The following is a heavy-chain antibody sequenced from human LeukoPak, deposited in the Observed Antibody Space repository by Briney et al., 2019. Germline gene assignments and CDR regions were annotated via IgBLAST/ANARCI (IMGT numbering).Heavy chain of an antibody. Sequence: GGSLRLSCAASGFTFSSYSMNWVCQAPGKGLEWVSYISSSSSTIYYADSVKGRFTISRDNAKNSLYLQMNSLRAEDTAVYYCARDRYNYYDSSGYLDYWGQGTLVTVSS. D-gene: IGHD3-22*01. J-gene: IGHJ4*02. V-gene: IGHV3-48*01. CDR3: ARDRYNYYDSSGYLDY. CDR1: GFTFSSYS. CDR2: ISSSSSTI.